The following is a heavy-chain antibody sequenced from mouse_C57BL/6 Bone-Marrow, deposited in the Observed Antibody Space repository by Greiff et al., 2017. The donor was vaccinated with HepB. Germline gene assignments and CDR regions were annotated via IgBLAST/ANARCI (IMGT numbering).Heavy chain of an antibody. D-gene: IGHD1-1*01. CDR3: ASPPIEYDGSSYYDY. CDR2: IYPRSGNT. V-gene: IGHV1-81*01. J-gene: IGHJ2*01. CDR1: GYTFTSYG. Sequence: VQLQESGAELARPGASVKLSCKASGYTFTSYGISWVKQRTGQGLEWIGEIYPRSGNTYYNEKFKGKATLTADKSSSTAYMELRSLTSEDSAVYFCASPPIEYDGSSYYDYWGQGTTLTVSS.